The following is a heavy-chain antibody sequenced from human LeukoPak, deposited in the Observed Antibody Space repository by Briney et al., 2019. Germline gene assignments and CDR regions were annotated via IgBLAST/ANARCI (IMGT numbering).Heavy chain of an antibody. Sequence: GASVKVSCKASGYTFTSYDINWVRQATGQGLEWMGWMNPNSGNTGYAQKFQGRVTVTRNTSISTAYMELSSLRSEDTAVYYCARVAGRMVRGLYYFDYWGQGTLVTVSS. CDR2: MNPNSGNT. J-gene: IGHJ4*02. CDR3: ARVAGRMVRGLYYFDY. CDR1: GYTFTSYD. D-gene: IGHD3-10*01. V-gene: IGHV1-8*01.